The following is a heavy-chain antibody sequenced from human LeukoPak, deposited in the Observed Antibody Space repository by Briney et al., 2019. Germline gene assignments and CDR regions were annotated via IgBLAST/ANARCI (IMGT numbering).Heavy chain of an antibody. CDR1: GGSISSSSYY. CDR2: IYYSGST. J-gene: IGHJ4*02. D-gene: IGHD6-19*01. V-gene: IGHV4-39*07. Sequence: SETLSLTCTVSGGSISSSSYYWGWIRQPPGKGLEWIGSIYYSGSTYYNPSLKSRVTISVDTSKNQFSLRLSSVTAADTAVYYCARFSGWFGHFDYWGQGTLVTVSS. CDR3: ARFSGWFGHFDY.